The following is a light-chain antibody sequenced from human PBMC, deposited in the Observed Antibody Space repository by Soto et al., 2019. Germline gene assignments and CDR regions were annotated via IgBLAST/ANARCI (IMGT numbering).Light chain of an antibody. CDR2: GAS. CDR3: QQYDSVLRAT. Sequence: DIQMTQSPSTLAASLGGRVTITCRASQNISGWLAWYQHKPGKAPKVLIYGASYLETGVPSRFSGSGSGTHFTFTISRLQPEDIATYYCQQYDSVLRATFGGGTKVEIK. J-gene: IGKJ4*01. V-gene: IGKV1-33*01. CDR1: QNISGW.